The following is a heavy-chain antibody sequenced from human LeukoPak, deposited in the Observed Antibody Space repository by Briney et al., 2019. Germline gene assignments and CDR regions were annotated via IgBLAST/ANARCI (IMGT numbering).Heavy chain of an antibody. V-gene: IGHV4-61*02. CDR1: GGSISSGSYY. Sequence: SQTLSLTCTVSGGSISSGSYYWSWIRQPAGKGLEWIGRIYTSGSTNYNPSLKSRVTISVGTSKNQFSLKLSSVTAADTAVYYCARGRNYYDSSGLAVYYFDYWGQGTLVTVSS. D-gene: IGHD3-22*01. CDR2: IYTSGST. J-gene: IGHJ4*02. CDR3: ARGRNYYDSSGLAVYYFDY.